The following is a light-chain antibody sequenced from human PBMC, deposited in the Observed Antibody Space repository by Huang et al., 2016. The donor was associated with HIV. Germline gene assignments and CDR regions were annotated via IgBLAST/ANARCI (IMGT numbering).Light chain of an antibody. V-gene: IGKV2-30*02. CDR2: KIS. Sequence: DVVMTQSPPSLPVTLGQPASIYCSSSQSLVHSAGNTYLSWFQQRPGQSPRRLIYKISNRDSGVPNRFSGSGSGTDFTLKVTSVEAEDVEVCYCMQGTHWPLTFGGGTKVEIK. J-gene: IGKJ4*01. CDR3: MQGTHWPLT. CDR1: QSLVHSAGNTY.